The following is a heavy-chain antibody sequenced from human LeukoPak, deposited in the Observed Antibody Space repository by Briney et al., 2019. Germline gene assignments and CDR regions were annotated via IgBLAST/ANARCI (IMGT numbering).Heavy chain of an antibody. J-gene: IGHJ4*02. CDR3: ARRHVEYSSSSDPYYLDY. V-gene: IGHV4-39*07. CDR1: GGSISSSSYN. CDR2: FDNSGST. D-gene: IGHD6-6*01. Sequence: SETLSLTCTVSGGSISSSSYNWGWIRQPPGKGLEWIGSFDNSGSTYYNPSLKSRVTISVDTSKDQFSLKLSSVTAADTAVYYCARRHVEYSSSSDPYYLDYWGQGTLVTVSS.